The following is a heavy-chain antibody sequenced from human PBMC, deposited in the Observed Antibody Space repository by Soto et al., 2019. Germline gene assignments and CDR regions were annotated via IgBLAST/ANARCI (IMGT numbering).Heavy chain of an antibody. D-gene: IGHD1-26*01. CDR1: GGSITSYH. Sequence: SETLSLTWVASGGSITSYHWSWVRQFPGKGLEWIAYTAYTGNTNYNPSLQSPVTISMDTARNQRTLKLTSMTETDTAVYCGSRDMHAGVTHYFDPWGQGTLVTVSS. V-gene: IGHV4-59*01. CDR2: TAYTGNT. CDR3: SRDMHAGVTHYFDP. J-gene: IGHJ5*02.